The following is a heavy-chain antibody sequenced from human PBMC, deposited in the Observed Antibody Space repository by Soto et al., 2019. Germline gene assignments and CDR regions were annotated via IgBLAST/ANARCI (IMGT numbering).Heavy chain of an antibody. CDR1: GFTFNDYG. V-gene: IGHV3-23*01. CDR3: VKDSGSSYLLGFDC. CDR2: IVGSGGNT. D-gene: IGHD1-26*01. Sequence: PGGSLRLSFVASGFTFNDYGSTWVRQPPGKGLDWVSAIVGSGGNTYYADSVKGRFTISRDNSKDTLYLQMNSLRVEDTAVYHCVKDSGSSYLLGFDCWGQGTLVTVSS. J-gene: IGHJ4*02.